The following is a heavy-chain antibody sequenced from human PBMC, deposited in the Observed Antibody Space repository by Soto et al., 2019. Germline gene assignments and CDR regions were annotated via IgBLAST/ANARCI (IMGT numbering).Heavy chain of an antibody. D-gene: IGHD6-19*01. CDR2: INHSGNT. CDR1: GGSFSDFY. Sequence: QVQLQLWGAGLLKPSETLSLTCAVYGGSFSDFYWTWIRQLPGKGLEWIGEINHSGNTNYNPSLKRRVAISVDPSKNPFSLHLDSVTAADTAVYYCGPRGAVADPRGYWGQGTLVTVSS. J-gene: IGHJ4*02. V-gene: IGHV4-34*01. CDR3: GPRGAVADPRGY.